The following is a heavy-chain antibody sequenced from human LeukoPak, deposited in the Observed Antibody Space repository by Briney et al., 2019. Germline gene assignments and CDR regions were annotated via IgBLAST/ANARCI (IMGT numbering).Heavy chain of an antibody. D-gene: IGHD5-24*01. J-gene: IGHJ3*02. CDR3: ARDFGRDGYNLDAFDI. CDR2: ISSSSSYI. CDR1: GFTFSSYE. Sequence: GGSLRLSCAASGFTFSSYEMNWVRQAPGKGLEWVSSISSSSSYIYYADSVKGRFTISRDNAKNSLYLQMNSLRAEDTAVYYCARDFGRDGYNLDAFDIWGQGTMVTVSS. V-gene: IGHV3-21*01.